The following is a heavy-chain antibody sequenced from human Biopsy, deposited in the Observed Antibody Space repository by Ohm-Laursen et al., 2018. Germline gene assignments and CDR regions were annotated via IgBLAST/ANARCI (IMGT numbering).Heavy chain of an antibody. V-gene: IGHV4-34*01. CDR1: GESFNSYY. CDR2: INHSGRT. J-gene: IGHJ6*02. Sequence: DTLSLTCPVYGESFNSYYWSWIRQTPGKGLEWIGEINHSGRTNYNPSLKSRVTISVDTSKNQFSLKVRSVTAADTAVYYCVRGVDYYDPYHYYALDVWGQGTTVTVSS. CDR3: VRGVDYYDPYHYYALDV. D-gene: IGHD3-22*01.